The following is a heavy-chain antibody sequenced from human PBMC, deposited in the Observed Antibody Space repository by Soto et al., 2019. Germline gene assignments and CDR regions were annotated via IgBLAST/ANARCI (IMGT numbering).Heavy chain of an antibody. CDR2: IIPIFGTA. CDR3: ARARGYCSGCSCYSSTGNYYYGMDV. V-gene: IGHV1-69*01. Sequence: QVQLVQSGAEVKKPGSSVKVSCKASGGTFSSYAISWVRQAPGQGLEWMGGIIPIFGTANYAQKFQGRVTITADESTSTAYMELSSLRSEDTAVYYCARARGYCSGCSCYSSTGNYYYGMDVWGQGTTVTVSS. D-gene: IGHD2-15*01. J-gene: IGHJ6*02. CDR1: GGTFSSYA.